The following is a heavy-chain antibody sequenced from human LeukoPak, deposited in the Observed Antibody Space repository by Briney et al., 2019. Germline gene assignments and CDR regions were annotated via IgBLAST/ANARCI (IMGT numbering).Heavy chain of an antibody. V-gene: IGHV3-23*01. CDR3: AKNRYGDYASDY. Sequence: PGGSLRLPCAASGFIFFAYGMTWVRQAPGKGLEWVSSISGSGGTTYYADSVKGRFTISRDNSKNTLSLQMNSLRAEDTAVYYCAKNRYGDYASDYWGQGTLVTVSS. CDR1: GFIFFAYG. D-gene: IGHD4-17*01. CDR2: ISGSGGTT. J-gene: IGHJ4*02.